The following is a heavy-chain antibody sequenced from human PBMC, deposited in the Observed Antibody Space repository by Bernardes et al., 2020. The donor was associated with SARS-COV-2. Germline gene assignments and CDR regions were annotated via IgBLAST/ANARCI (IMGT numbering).Heavy chain of an antibody. V-gene: IGHV1-18*01. CDR3: VREAEPTPGTVAFAY. CDR2: ISPSNYTT. J-gene: IGHJ4*02. Sequence: AADQVSCKASGYTFATFGISWVRQAPGQGLEWMGWISPSNYTTRYAQKFQGRVTMTIDTVTSTVYLELRSLMSGDTAIYYCVREAEPTPGTVAFAYWGKGTLVNVSS. D-gene: IGHD1-26*01. CDR1: GYTFATFG.